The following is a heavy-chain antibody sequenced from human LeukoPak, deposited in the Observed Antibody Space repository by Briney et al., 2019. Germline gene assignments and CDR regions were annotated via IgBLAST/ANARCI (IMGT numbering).Heavy chain of an antibody. V-gene: IGHV4-38-2*01. CDR1: GYSIGSGYY. J-gene: IGHJ5*02. CDR2: IYHSGST. D-gene: IGHD3-10*01. CDR3: ARVGSASDNWFDP. Sequence: SETLSLTCAVSGYSIGSGYYWGWIRQPPGKGLEWIGSIYHSGSTYYNPSLKSRVTISVDTSKNQFSLKLSSVTAADTAVYYCARVGSASDNWFDPWGQGTLVTVSS.